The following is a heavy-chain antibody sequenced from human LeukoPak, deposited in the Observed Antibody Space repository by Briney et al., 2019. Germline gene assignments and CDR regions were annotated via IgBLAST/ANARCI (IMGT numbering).Heavy chain of an antibody. J-gene: IGHJ4*02. D-gene: IGHD6-25*01. Sequence: GRSLRLSCAASGFTFSSYAMHWVRQAPGKGLEWEAAISYDGSNKYYADSVKGRFTISRDNSKNTLYLQMNSLRAEDTAVYYCASQSSGGDYWGQGTLVTVSS. CDR3: ASQSSGGDY. V-gene: IGHV3-30*04. CDR2: ISYDGSNK. CDR1: GFTFSSYA.